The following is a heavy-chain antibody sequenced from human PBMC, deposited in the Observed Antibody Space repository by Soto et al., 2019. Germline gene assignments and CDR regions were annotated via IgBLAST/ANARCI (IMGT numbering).Heavy chain of an antibody. CDR1: VFTFIGNA. V-gene: IGHV3-23*01. CDR3: GKHTPFLYDRTGPGGYFDY. J-gene: IGHJ4*02. D-gene: IGHD3-22*01. Sequence: GWSLRLSCASSVFTFIGNAMSWVRQVPGKGLEWVAGITGSGGITYYADFVKSRFTTSKNNSRNKLHLEINYLRVEDSAVYCCGKHTPFLYDRTGPGGYFDYWGQGTLVTVSS. CDR2: ITGSGGIT.